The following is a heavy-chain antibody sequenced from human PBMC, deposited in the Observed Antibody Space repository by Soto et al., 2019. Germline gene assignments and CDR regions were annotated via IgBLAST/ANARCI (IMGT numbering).Heavy chain of an antibody. Sequence: GASVKVSCKASGYTFTTFGISWGRQAPGQGLEGVGWISANNGNTKDSQKLQGRVSLTTETTESTAYMELRSLRSEDSAVYYCARSAPFDIYAITPVEFWGQGTLVTVSS. CDR1: GYTFTTFG. J-gene: IGHJ4*02. CDR3: ARSAPFDIYAITPVEF. D-gene: IGHD3-9*01. V-gene: IGHV1-18*01. CDR2: ISANNGNT.